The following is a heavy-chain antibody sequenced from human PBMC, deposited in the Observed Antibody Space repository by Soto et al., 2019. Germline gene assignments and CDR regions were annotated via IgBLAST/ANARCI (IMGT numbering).Heavy chain of an antibody. D-gene: IGHD2-8*01. CDR2: LSDRGDSI. CDR3: AKVSSFWYAGFFHL. J-gene: IGHJ5*02. V-gene: IGHV3-23*01. Sequence: EVQLLESGGGLVQPGRSLRLSCTASGFTFSSHDMTWVRQAPGKGLEWVSGLSDRGDSIYYADSVKGRFTIYRDNSMNTLSLQMNTLRVEYSAVYYCAKVSSFWYAGFFHLWGEGTLVTVSS. CDR1: GFTFSSHD.